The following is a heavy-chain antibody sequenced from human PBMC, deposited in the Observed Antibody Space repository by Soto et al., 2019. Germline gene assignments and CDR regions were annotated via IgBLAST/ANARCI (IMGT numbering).Heavy chain of an antibody. V-gene: IGHV4-34*01. Sequence: SETLSLTCAVYGGSFSGYYWSCIRYGESTYYNPSLKSRVTVSVDTSQNQISLHLTSVTAADTAFYYCARARGPRDRNAFNIWGQGTLVTVSS. CDR2: YGEST. CDR3: ARARGPRDRNAFNI. J-gene: IGHJ3*02. CDR1: GGSFSGYY.